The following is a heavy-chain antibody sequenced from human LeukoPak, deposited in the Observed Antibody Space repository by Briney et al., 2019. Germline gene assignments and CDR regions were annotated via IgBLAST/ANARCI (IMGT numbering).Heavy chain of an antibody. Sequence: ASVKVSCKASGYTFTSYAMHWVRQAPGQRLEWMGWINAGNGNTKYSQKFQGRVTITRHTSASTAYMELSSLRSEDTAVYYCAREGILWFGESPYYYYGMDVWGKGTTVTVSS. CDR3: AREGILWFGESPYYYYGMDV. J-gene: IGHJ6*04. V-gene: IGHV1-3*01. D-gene: IGHD3-10*01. CDR2: INAGNGNT. CDR1: GYTFTSYA.